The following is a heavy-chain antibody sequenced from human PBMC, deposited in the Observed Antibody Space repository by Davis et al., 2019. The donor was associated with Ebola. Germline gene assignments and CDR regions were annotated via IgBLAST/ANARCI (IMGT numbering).Heavy chain of an antibody. J-gene: IGHJ4*02. CDR1: GFTFSTYT. CDR3: ARATTASWGGY. CDR2: ISSGSSTL. Sequence: GESLKISCAASGFTFSTYTMNWVRQAPGKGLEWISYISSGSSTLYYAASVRGRFTISRDNVKNSLYLQMNSLRDEDTAVYYCARATTASWGGYWGQGTLVTVSS. V-gene: IGHV3-48*02. D-gene: IGHD3-16*01.